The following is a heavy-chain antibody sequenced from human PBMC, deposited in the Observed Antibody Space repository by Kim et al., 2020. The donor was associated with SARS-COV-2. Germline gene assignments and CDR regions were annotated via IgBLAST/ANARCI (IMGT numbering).Heavy chain of an antibody. J-gene: IGHJ2*01. CDR3: AGPPKRIAIIRKHWYVDL. Sequence: SETLSLTCAVYGGSFSGYYWSWIRQPPGQGLEWIGEINHSGSTNYNPSLNSKVTISVDTYKNQFSLTLSSVTAAATAVDCCAGPPKRIAIIRKHWYVDL. CDR2: INHSGST. V-gene: IGHV4-34*01. D-gene: IGHD2-15*01. CDR1: GGSFSGYY.